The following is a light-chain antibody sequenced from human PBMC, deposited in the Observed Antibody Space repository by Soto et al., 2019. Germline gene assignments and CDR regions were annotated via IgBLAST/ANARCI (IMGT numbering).Light chain of an antibody. J-gene: IGKJ1*01. V-gene: IGKV1-5*01. CDR3: QQYSSYSWT. CDR2: DAS. CDR1: QSISSW. Sequence: DIQMTQSPSTLPASVGDRVTITCRASQSISSWLAWYQQKPGKAPKFLIYDASTLGSGVPSRFRGSGYGTEFTLTISSLQPDDFATYYCQQYSSYSWTFGQGTKVDIK.